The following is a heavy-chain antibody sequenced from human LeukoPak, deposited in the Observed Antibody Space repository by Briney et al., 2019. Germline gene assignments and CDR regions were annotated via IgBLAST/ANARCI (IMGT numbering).Heavy chain of an antibody. J-gene: IGHJ4*02. CDR1: GFTFSSYA. D-gene: IGHD3-10*01. CDR2: IRYDGSNK. V-gene: IGHV3-30*02. Sequence: PGGSLRLSCAASGFTFSSYAMSWVRQAPGKGLEWVAFIRYDGSNKYYADSVKGRFTISRDNSKNTLYLQMNSLRAEDTAVYYCAKDRTPMGFGEDYFDYWGQGTLVTVSS. CDR3: AKDRTPMGFGEDYFDY.